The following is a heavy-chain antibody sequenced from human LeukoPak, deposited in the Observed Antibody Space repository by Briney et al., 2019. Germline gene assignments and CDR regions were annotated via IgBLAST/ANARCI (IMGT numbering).Heavy chain of an antibody. Sequence: GGSLRLSCAASGFTFSDYTMNWVRLAPGKGLEWVSSISGSSNYIYYADSVKGRFTISRGNAKNSLYLQMNSLRVEDTAVYYCAKDIDYYDSSGYYYWGQGTLVTVSS. J-gene: IGHJ4*02. CDR1: GFTFSDYT. CDR3: AKDIDYYDSSGYYY. V-gene: IGHV3-21*04. D-gene: IGHD3-22*01. CDR2: ISGSSNYI.